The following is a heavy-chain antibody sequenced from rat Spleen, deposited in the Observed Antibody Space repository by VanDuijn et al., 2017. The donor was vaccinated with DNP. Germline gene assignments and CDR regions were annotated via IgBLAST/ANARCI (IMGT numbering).Heavy chain of an antibody. CDR3: ARVFGYDGNYYYPYYFDY. CDR2: IRTGGGNT. V-gene: IGHV5S13*01. D-gene: IGHD1-12*02. J-gene: IGHJ2*01. CDR1: GFTYNNYV. Sequence: EVKLVESGGGLVQPGRSLKLSCEASGFTYNNYVMAWVRQAPAKGLEWVASIRTGGGNTYYRDSVKGRFTISRDDAKNTQYLQMDSLTSEDPDNYYCARVFGYDGNYYYPYYFDYWGQGVMVTVSS.